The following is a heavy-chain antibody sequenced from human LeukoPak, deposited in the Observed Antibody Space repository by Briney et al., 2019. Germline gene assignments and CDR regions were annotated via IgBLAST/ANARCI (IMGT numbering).Heavy chain of an antibody. V-gene: IGHV1-18*01. CDR3: ARDLSTGTIDY. J-gene: IGHJ4*02. Sequence: GASVKVSFTASGYTFTSYGISWVRQAPGQGLEWMGWISAYSGNTNYAQKFQGRVTMTTDTSTSTAYMELRSLRSDDTAVYYCARDLSTGTIDYWGQGTLVTVSS. D-gene: IGHD1-1*01. CDR1: GYTFTSYG. CDR2: ISAYSGNT.